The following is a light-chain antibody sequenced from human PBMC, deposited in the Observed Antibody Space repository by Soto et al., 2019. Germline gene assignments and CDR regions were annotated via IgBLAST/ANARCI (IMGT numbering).Light chain of an antibody. V-gene: IGKV3-20*01. CDR2: GAS. J-gene: IGKJ4*01. Sequence: ELTHSPGTLSFSPVEIATLSFSASQSVSNNYLSWYQPKLGQAPRLLIYGASNRATGIPDRFSGSGSGTDFTLTISRLEPEDFAVYYCQKYGSSPLNFGGGTKLDIK. CDR1: QSVSNNY. CDR3: QKYGSSPLN.